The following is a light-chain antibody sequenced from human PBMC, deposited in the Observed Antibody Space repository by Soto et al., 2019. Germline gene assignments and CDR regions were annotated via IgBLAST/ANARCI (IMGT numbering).Light chain of an antibody. Sequence: EIVLTHSPATLSLSPGERATLSCRASQSVSSYLAWYQQKPGQAPRLLIHGTSNRATGIPDRFSGSGSGTDFTLTFSRLEPEDFAVYYCEYYGSSITFGGGTKVDI. V-gene: IGKV3-20*01. CDR3: EYYGSSIT. CDR2: GTS. J-gene: IGKJ4*01. CDR1: QSVSSY.